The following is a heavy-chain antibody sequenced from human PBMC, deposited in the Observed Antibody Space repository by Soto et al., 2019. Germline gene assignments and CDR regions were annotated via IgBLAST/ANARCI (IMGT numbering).Heavy chain of an antibody. CDR3: ARHNRVVITSYYFDY. J-gene: IGHJ4*02. D-gene: IGHD3-22*01. CDR2: IYYSGST. Sequence: QLQLQESGPGLVKPSETLSLTCTVSGGSISSSSYYWGWIRQPPGKGLEWIGSIYYSGSTYYNPSLKSRVTISVDTSKNQFSLKLSSVTAADTAVYYCARHNRVVITSYYFDYWGQGTLVTVSS. V-gene: IGHV4-39*01. CDR1: GGSISSSSYY.